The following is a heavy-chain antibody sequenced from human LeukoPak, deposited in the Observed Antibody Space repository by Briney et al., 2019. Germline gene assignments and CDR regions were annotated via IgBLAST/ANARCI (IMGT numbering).Heavy chain of an antibody. J-gene: IGHJ6*03. Sequence: PGGSLRLSCAASGFTFSSYEMNWVRQAPGKGLEWVSYISSSGSTIYYADSVKGRFTISRDNAKNSLYLQMNSLRAEDTAVYYCARISLLDPDSYYYYYYMDVWGKGTTVTVSS. CDR3: ARISLLDPDSYYYYYYMDV. CDR2: ISSSGSTI. D-gene: IGHD1-26*01. V-gene: IGHV3-48*03. CDR1: GFTFSSYE.